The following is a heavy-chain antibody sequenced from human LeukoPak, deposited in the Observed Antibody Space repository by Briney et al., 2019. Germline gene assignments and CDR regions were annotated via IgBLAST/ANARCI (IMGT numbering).Heavy chain of an antibody. CDR3: ARRKLGSSFDY. CDR1: GGTFSSYA. V-gene: IGHV1-69*04. J-gene: IGHJ4*02. Sequence: SVKVSCKASGGTFSSYAISWVRQAPGQGLEWMGRIIPILGIANYAQKFQGRVTITADGSTSTAYMELSSLKSEDTAVYYCARRKLGSSFDYWGQGTLVTVSS. D-gene: IGHD7-27*01. CDR2: IIPILGIA.